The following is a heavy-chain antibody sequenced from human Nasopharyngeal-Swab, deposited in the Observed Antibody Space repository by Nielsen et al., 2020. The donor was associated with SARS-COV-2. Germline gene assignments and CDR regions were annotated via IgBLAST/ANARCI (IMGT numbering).Heavy chain of an antibody. CDR2: ISSSSSYT. V-gene: IGHV3-11*06. CDR1: GFTFSDYY. CDR3: ARLEDYYGMDV. D-gene: IGHD1-1*01. J-gene: IGHJ6*02. Sequence: GGSLRLSCAASGFTFSDYYMSWIRQAPGKGLEWVSYISSSSSYTNYADSVKGRFTISRDNAKNSLYLQMNSLRAEDTAVYYCARLEDYYGMDVWGQGTTVTVSS.